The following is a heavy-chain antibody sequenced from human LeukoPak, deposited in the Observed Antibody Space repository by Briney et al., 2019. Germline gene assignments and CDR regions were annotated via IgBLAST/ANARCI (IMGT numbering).Heavy chain of an antibody. J-gene: IGHJ6*02. Sequence: FGPTLVNPPQTLTLTCTFSGFSPGTSGVGAGWFRQPPGKALEWLALIYWEDDKRYRPSLKSRLTITEDTSKNHVVLTMTNMDPVDTATYYCAHRHNGHYYYYYGMDVWGQGTTVTVSS. CDR2: IYWEDDK. CDR3: AHRHNGHYYYYYGMDV. V-gene: IGHV2-5*02. D-gene: IGHD1-14*01. CDR1: GFSPGTSGVG.